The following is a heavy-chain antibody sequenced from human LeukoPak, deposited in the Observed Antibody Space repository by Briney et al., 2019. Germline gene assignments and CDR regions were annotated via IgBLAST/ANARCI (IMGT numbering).Heavy chain of an antibody. Sequence: ASVKVSCKASGGTFSSYAISWVRQAPGQGLEWMGGIIPIFGTANYAQKFQGRVTITADKSTSTAYMELSSLRSEDTAVYYCARNKQWLVYAFDIWGQRTMVTVSS. CDR3: ARNKQWLVYAFDI. CDR1: GGTFSSYA. CDR2: IIPIFGTA. D-gene: IGHD6-19*01. V-gene: IGHV1-69*06. J-gene: IGHJ3*02.